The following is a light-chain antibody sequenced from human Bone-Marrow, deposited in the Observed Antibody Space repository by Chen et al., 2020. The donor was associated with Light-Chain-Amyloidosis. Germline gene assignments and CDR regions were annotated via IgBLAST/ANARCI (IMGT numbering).Light chain of an antibody. CDR1: NMGSTS. CDR3: QVWDRSSDRPV. CDR2: DDS. V-gene: IGLV3-21*02. Sequence: SYVLTQPSSVSVAPGQTATSACGGNNMGSTSVHWYQQTPGQAPLLVVYDDSDRHSGIPERLSGSNCGNTATLTSSRVEAGDEADYYCQVWDRSSDRPVFGGGTKLTVL. J-gene: IGLJ3*02.